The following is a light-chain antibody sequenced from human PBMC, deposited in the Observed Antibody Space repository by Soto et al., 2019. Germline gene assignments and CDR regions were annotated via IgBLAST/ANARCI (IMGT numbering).Light chain of an antibody. CDR1: SSNIGAGYD. V-gene: IGLV1-40*01. CDR2: GNS. Sequence: QSVLTQPPSVSGAPGQRVTISCTGSSSNIGAGYDAHWYQQFPGTAPKLLIYGNSNRPSGVPDRFSGSKSGTSASLAITGLQDADEAAYYCQHSDRSMSGWVFGGGTKLTVL. J-gene: IGLJ3*02. CDR3: QHSDRSMSGWV.